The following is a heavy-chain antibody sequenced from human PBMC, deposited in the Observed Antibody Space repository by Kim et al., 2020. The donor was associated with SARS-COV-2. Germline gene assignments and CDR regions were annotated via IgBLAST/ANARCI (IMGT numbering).Heavy chain of an antibody. CDR1: GGSFSGYY. CDR3: ARGYPYCSSTSCYYYYFDY. J-gene: IGHJ4*02. CDR2: INHSGST. Sequence: SETLSLTCAVYGGSFSGYYWSWIRQPPGKGLEWIGEINHSGSTNYNPSLKSRVTISVDTSKNQFSLKLSSVTAADTAVYYCARGYPYCSSTSCYYYYFDYWGPGTLVTVSS. V-gene: IGHV4-34*01. D-gene: IGHD2-2*01.